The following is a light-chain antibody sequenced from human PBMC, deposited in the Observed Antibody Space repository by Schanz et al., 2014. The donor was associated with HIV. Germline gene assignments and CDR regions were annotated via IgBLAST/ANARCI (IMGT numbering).Light chain of an antibody. J-gene: IGLJ2*01. CDR1: SGHSSYA. V-gene: IGLV4-69*01. CDR2: LNSDGSH. CDR3: ASWDLSLNGPV. Sequence: QPVLTQSPSASASLGASVKLTCTLSSGHSSYAIAWHQQQPETGPRYLMNLNSDGSHRKGDGIPDRFSGSSSGAERYLTISSLQSEDEAEYYCASWDLSLNGPVFGGGTKLTVL.